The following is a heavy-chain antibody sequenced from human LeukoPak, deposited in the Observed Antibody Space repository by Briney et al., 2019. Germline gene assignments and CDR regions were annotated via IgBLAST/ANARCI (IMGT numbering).Heavy chain of an antibody. D-gene: IGHD5/OR15-5a*01. Sequence: GGSLRLSCAASGFTFSSYAMSWVRQAPGKGLEWVSAISGSGGSTYYADSVKGRFTISRDNSKNTLYLQMNSLRAEDTAVYYCVKDNGYSVDGWSDPWGQGTLVTVSS. V-gene: IGHV3-23*01. J-gene: IGHJ5*02. CDR2: ISGSGGST. CDR3: VKDNGYSVDGWSDP. CDR1: GFTFSSYA.